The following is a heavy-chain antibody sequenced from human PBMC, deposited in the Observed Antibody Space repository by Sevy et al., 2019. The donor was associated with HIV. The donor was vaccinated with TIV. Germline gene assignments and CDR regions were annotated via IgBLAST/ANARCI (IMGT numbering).Heavy chain of an antibody. J-gene: IGHJ1*01. CDR2: VKSKTDGGTT. V-gene: IGHV3-15*01. Sequence: EGSLRLSCVASGFTFSNVWMSWVRQAPGKGLEWVAHVKSKTDGGTTDYAAPVRGRFTISRDDSKKTLYLQMNSLKTEDTAVYYCTTGGSLFQHWGQGTLVTVSS. CDR1: GFTFSNVW. D-gene: IGHD3-16*01. CDR3: TTGGSLFQH.